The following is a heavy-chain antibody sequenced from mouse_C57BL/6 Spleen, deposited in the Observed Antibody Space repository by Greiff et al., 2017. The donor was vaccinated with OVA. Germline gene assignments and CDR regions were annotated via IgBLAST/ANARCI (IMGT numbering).Heavy chain of an antibody. D-gene: IGHD1-1*01. CDR3: ARDYYYGSSWFDY. V-gene: IGHV1-55*01. CDR1: GYTFTSYW. CDR2: IYPGSGST. J-gene: IGHJ2*01. Sequence: QVQLQQPGAELVKPGASVKMSCKASGYTFTSYWITWVKQRPGQGLEWIGDIYPGSGSTNYNEKFKSKATLTVDTSSSTAYRQLSSLTSEDSAVYYCARDYYYGSSWFDYWGQGTTLTVSS.